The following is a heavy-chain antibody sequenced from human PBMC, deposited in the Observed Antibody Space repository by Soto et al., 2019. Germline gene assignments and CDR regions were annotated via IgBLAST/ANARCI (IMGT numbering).Heavy chain of an antibody. CDR2: IIPILGIA. J-gene: IGHJ5*02. V-gene: IGHV1-69*02. CDR1: GGTFSSYT. Sequence: ASVKVSCKASGGTFSSYTISWVRQAPGQGLEWMGRIIPILGIANYAQKFQGRVTITADKSTSTAYMELSSLRSEDTAVYYCARGGSSTSHHNWFDPWGQGTLVTVSS. CDR3: ARGGSSTSHHNWFDP. D-gene: IGHD2-2*01.